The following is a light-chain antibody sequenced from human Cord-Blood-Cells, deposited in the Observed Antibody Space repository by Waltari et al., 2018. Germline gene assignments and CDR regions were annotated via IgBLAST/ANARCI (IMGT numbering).Light chain of an antibody. Sequence: SYELTQPPSVSVSPGQTASITCSGDKLGDQYACWYQQKPGQSPVLVIYQDSKRPSGIPERFSGSNSGNTATLTISGTQAMDEADYYCQAWDSSTDAVFGGGTQLTVL. CDR1: KLGDQY. CDR3: QAWDSSTDAV. V-gene: IGLV3-1*01. CDR2: QDS. J-gene: IGLJ7*01.